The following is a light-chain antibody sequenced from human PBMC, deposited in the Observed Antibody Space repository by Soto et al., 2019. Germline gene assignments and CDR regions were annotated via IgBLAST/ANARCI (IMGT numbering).Light chain of an antibody. Sequence: AIQMTQSPSSLSASVGDRVTITCRASQCIRNDLGWYQQKPGKAPKLLIYGAATLQIGVPSRFRGSGSGTDFTLTISSLQPEDFATYYCLQDYNYPRTFGQGTKVEIK. CDR2: GAA. CDR3: LQDYNYPRT. V-gene: IGKV1-6*01. J-gene: IGKJ1*01. CDR1: QCIRND.